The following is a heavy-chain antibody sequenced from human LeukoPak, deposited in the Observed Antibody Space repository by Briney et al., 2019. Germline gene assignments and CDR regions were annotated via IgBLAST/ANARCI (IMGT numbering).Heavy chain of an antibody. D-gene: IGHD3-22*01. CDR2: INTNTGNP. V-gene: IGHV7-4-1*02. CDR1: GYTFTSYV. Sequence: ASVKVSCKASGYTFTSYVMNWVRQAPGQGLEWMGWINTNTGNPTYAQGFTGRFVFSLDTSVSTAYLQISSLKAEDTAVYYCARGWPYYYDSSGYYPPFDYWGQGTLVTVSS. CDR3: ARGWPYYYDSSGYYPPFDY. J-gene: IGHJ4*02.